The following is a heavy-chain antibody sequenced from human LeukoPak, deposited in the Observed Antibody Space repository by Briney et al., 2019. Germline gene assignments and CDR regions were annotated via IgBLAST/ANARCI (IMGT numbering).Heavy chain of an antibody. J-gene: IGHJ6*03. D-gene: IGHD1-20*01. V-gene: IGHV4-59*08. Sequence: PSETLSLTCNVSGGSISSYYWSWIRQPPGKGLEWIGYIYYSGSTNYNPSLKSRVTISVDTSKNQFSLKLSSVTAADTAVYYCARATYNWNDWGHYYYMDVWGKGTTVTVSS. CDR3: ARATYNWNDWGHYYYMDV. CDR2: IYYSGST. CDR1: GGSISSYY.